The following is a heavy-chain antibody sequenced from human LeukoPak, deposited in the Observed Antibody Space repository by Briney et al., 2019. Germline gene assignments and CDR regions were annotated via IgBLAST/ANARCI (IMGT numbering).Heavy chain of an antibody. CDR2: INHSGST. Sequence: SETLSLTCAVYGGSFSGYYWSWIRQPPGKGLEWIGEINHSGSTNYNPSLNSRVTISVDTSKNQISLNLSSVTAADTAVYYCARGYSSSWSKNNWLDPWGQGTLVTVSS. J-gene: IGHJ5*02. CDR3: ARGYSSSWSKNNWLDP. D-gene: IGHD6-13*01. V-gene: IGHV4-34*01. CDR1: GGSFSGYY.